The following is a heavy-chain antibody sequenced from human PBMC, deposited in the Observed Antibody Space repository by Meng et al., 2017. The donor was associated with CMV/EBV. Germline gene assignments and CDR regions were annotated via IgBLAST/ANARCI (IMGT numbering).Heavy chain of an antibody. V-gene: IGHV4-34*01. D-gene: IGHD2-2*02. CDR1: GGSFSGYY. CDR2: INHSGST. CDR3: ARGRLRYCSSTSCHTNY. J-gene: IGHJ4*02. Sequence: SETLSLTCAASGGSFSGYYWSWIRQPPGKGLEWIGEINHSGSTNYNPSLKSRVTISVDTSKNQFSLKLSSVTAADTAVYYCARGRLRYCSSTSCHTNYWGQGTLVTVSS.